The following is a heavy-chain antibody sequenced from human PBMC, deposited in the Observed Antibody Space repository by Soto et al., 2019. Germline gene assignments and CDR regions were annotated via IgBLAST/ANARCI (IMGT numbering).Heavy chain of an antibody. CDR3: ARVLEFRDGYISHFDF. D-gene: IGHD1-1*01. V-gene: IGHV1-69*01. Sequence: QVQLVQSGAEVKKPGSSVKISCKASGGTFRNYPFSWVRQAPGQGLEWMGGIIPIFGTPNYAQKFQGRVTITADESTTTVYMELSSLRSDDTAVYYCARVLEFRDGYISHFDFWGQGTLVTVSS. CDR2: IIPIFGTP. J-gene: IGHJ4*02. CDR1: GGTFRNYP.